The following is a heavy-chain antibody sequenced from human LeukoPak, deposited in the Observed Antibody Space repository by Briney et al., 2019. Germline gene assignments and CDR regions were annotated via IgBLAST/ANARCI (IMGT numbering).Heavy chain of an antibody. V-gene: IGHV4-59*05. CDR3: ARHGSTDYFDY. J-gene: IGHJ4*02. CDR1: GGSISSYY. CDR2: IYYSGST. D-gene: IGHD2-2*03. Sequence: SETLSLTCTVSGGSISSYYWSWIRQPPGKGLEWIGRIYYSGSTFYNPSLKGRVTISVDTSKNQLSLRLSSVTAADTAVYYCARHGSTDYFDYWGQGTLVTVSS.